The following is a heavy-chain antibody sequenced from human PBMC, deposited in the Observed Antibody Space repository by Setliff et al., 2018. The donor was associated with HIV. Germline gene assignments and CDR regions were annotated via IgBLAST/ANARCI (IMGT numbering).Heavy chain of an antibody. Sequence: SVKVSCKASGGPFTSSSIGWVRQAPGRGLEWMGRIIPILGVPRYAQKFQGRVTITADKSTSTSYMHLSSRRAEDTAVYFCARGGDYDSSGYYVTWGQGSLVTVSS. CDR2: IIPILGVP. CDR3: ARGGDYDSSGYYVT. CDR1: GGPFTSSS. D-gene: IGHD3-22*01. J-gene: IGHJ4*02. V-gene: IGHV1-69*02.